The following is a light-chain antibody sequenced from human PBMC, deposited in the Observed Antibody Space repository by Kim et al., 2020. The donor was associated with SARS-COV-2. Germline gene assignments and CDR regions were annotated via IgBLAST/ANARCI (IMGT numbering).Light chain of an antibody. J-gene: IGLJ3*02. CDR3: ASFTSSTTWV. Sequence: GQSSTISCTGTSSDVGGYIPVSWYQQHPGKAPKLIIYDVNKRPSGASDRFSGSKSANTASLTISGLQAEDEAEYYCASFTSSTTWVFGGGTQLTVL. V-gene: IGLV2-14*04. CDR2: DVN. CDR1: SSDVGGYIP.